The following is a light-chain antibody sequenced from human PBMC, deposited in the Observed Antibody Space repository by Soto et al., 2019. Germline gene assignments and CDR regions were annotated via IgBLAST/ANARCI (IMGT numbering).Light chain of an antibody. Sequence: EIVLTQSPGIMYLSPGERATLSCRASQTVGRSYLAWYQQKPGQAPRLLIFGTSTRATGIPDRFSGGGSGTDFTLTITSLQAEDVAVYYGQQYFATPLTFGGGTRVEI. CDR1: QTVGRSY. CDR2: GTS. V-gene: IGKV3-20*01. CDR3: QQYFATPLT. J-gene: IGKJ4*01.